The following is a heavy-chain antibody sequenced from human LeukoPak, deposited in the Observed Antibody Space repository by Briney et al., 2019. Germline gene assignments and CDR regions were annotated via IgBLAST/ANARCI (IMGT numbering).Heavy chain of an antibody. J-gene: IGHJ4*02. V-gene: IGHV3-64D*06. Sequence: PGGSLRLSCSASGFTFSSYAMHWVRQAPGKGLEHVSAISSNGGSTYYADSVKGRFTISRDNSKNTLYLQMSSLRAEDTAVYYCVKDGPSSGWTYFDYWGQGTLVTVSS. CDR3: VKDGPSSGWTYFDY. D-gene: IGHD6-19*01. CDR1: GFTFSSYA. CDR2: ISSNGGST.